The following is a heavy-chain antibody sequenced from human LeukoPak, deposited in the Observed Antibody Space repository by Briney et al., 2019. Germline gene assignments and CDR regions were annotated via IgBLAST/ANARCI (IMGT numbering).Heavy chain of an antibody. CDR3: AGAYYYDSSGSEDYFDY. Sequence: KPSETLSLTCTVSGGSISSSSYYWGWIRQPPGKGLEWIGSIYYSGSTYYNPSLKSRVTISVDTSKNQFSLKLSSVTAADTAVYYCAGAYYYDSSGSEDYFDYWGQETLVTAPS. J-gene: IGHJ4*02. CDR1: GGSISSSSYY. D-gene: IGHD3-22*01. V-gene: IGHV4-39*01. CDR2: IYYSGST.